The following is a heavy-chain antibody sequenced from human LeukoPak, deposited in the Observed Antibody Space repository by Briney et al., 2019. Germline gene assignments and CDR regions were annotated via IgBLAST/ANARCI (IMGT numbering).Heavy chain of an antibody. J-gene: IGHJ3*02. CDR1: GGSFSGYY. Sequence: SETLSLTCAVYGGSFSGYYWSWIRQPPGKGLEWIGEINHSGSTNYNPSLKSRVTISVDTSKNQFSLKLSSVTAADTAVYYCVRSWIAVAVDAFDIWGQGTMVTVSS. CDR3: VRSWIAVAVDAFDI. D-gene: IGHD6-19*01. V-gene: IGHV4-34*01. CDR2: INHSGST.